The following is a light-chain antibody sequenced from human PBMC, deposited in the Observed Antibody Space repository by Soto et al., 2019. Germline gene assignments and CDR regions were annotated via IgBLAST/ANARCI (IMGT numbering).Light chain of an antibody. CDR2: GAS. Sequence: EIVLTQSPGTLSLSPGERATLSCRASQSVSSSYLAWYQQKPGQAPRPLIYGASSRATGIPDRFSGSGSGTDFTPSISRLEPEDFAVYYCQQYGSSPPWTFGPGTKVDIK. CDR1: QSVSSSY. CDR3: QQYGSSPPWT. V-gene: IGKV3-20*01. J-gene: IGKJ3*01.